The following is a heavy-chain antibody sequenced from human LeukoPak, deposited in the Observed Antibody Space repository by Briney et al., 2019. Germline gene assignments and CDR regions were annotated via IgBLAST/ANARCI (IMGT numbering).Heavy chain of an antibody. D-gene: IGHD4-17*01. CDR1: GGSISSYY. CDR3: ARTKPKDYGDYFDY. CDR2: IYYSGST. J-gene: IGHJ4*02. Sequence: ETLSLTCTVSGGSISSYYWSWIRQPPGKGLEWIGYIYYSGSTNYNPSLKSRVTISVDTSKNQFSLKLSSVTAAGTAVYYCARTKPKDYGDYFDYWGQGTLVTISS. V-gene: IGHV4-59*08.